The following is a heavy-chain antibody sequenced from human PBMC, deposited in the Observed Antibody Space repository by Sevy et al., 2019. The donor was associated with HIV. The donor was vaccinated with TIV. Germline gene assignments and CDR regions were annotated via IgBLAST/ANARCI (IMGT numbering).Heavy chain of an antibody. CDR1: AFTFSSYS. CDR3: AREYCSGGSCSDYYYYYMDV. J-gene: IGHJ6*03. V-gene: IGHV3-21*01. CDR2: ISSSSSYI. D-gene: IGHD2-15*01. Sequence: GGSLRLSCAASAFTFSSYSMNWVRQAPGKGLEWVSSISSSSSYIYYADSVKGRFTISRDNAKNSLYLQMNSLRAEDTAVYYCAREYCSGGSCSDYYYYYMDVWGKGTTVTVSS.